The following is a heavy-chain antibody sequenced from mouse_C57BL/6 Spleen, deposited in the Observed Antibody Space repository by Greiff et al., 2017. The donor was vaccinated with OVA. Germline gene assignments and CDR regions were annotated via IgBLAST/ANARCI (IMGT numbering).Heavy chain of an antibody. CDR1: GYTFTSYW. CDR2: IDPSDSYH. J-gene: IGHJ2*01. V-gene: IGHV1-50*01. Sequence: QVQLQQPGAELVKPGASVKLSCKASGYTFTSYWLQWVKQRPGQGLEWIGEIDPSDSYHNYNQKFKGKATLTVDTSSSTAYMQLSSLTSEDSAVYYCAKGETAQAFDYWGQGTTLTVSS. CDR3: AKGETAQAFDY. D-gene: IGHD3-2*02.